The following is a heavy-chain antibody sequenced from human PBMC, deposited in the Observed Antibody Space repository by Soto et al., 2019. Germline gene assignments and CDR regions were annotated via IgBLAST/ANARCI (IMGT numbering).Heavy chain of an antibody. V-gene: IGHV1-69*06. Sequence: QVQLVQSGAEVKKPGSSVKVSCKASGGIFSSFAIVWVRQAPGQGLEWLGGIVPIFGTPNYTQKFQGRVRITADTPTTTAYMELSGLRSEDTATYLCAVGAGYRYADTWGQGTVITVSS. J-gene: IGHJ5*02. CDR3: AVGAGYRYADT. D-gene: IGHD5-12*01. CDR2: IVPIFGTP. CDR1: GGIFSSFA.